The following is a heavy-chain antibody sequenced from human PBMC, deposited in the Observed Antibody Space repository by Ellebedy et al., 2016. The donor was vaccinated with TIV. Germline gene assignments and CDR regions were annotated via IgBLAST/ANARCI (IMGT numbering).Heavy chain of an antibody. Sequence: SETLSLTCTVSGGSVSSGSYYWSWIRQPPGKGLEWIGYIYHSGSTNYNPSLKSRVTISVDTSKNRFSLKLSSVTAADTAVYYCAREPDIVATWTGGMDVWGQGTTVTVSS. V-gene: IGHV4-61*01. CDR1: GGSVSSGSYY. D-gene: IGHD5-12*01. CDR2: IYHSGST. CDR3: AREPDIVATWTGGMDV. J-gene: IGHJ6*02.